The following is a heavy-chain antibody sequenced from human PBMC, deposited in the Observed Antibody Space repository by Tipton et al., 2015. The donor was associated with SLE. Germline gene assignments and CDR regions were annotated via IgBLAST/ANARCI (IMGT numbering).Heavy chain of an antibody. D-gene: IGHD3-9*01. CDR1: GGSISSGSYY. J-gene: IGHJ4*02. CDR3: ARDRWDYDILTGYSY. V-gene: IGHV4-61*09. CDR2: IYTSGST. Sequence: TLSLTCTVSGGSISSGSYYWSWIRQPAGKGLEWIGYIYTSGSTNYNPSLKSRVTTSVDTSKNQFSLKLSSVTAADTAVYYCARDRWDYDILTGYSYWGQGTLVTVSS.